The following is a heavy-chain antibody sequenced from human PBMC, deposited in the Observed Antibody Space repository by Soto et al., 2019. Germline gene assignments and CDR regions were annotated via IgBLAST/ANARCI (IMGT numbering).Heavy chain of an antibody. CDR1: GFTFSNAW. CDR3: TTITGTTFRTYYFDY. D-gene: IGHD1-7*01. J-gene: IGHJ4*02. CDR2: IKSKTDGGTT. Sequence: LRLSCAASGFTFSNAWMSWVRQAPGKGLEWVGRIKSKTDGGTTDYAAPVKGRFTISRDDSKNTLYLQMKSLKTEDTAVYYCTTITGTTFRTYYFDYWGQGTMVTVYS. V-gene: IGHV3-15*01.